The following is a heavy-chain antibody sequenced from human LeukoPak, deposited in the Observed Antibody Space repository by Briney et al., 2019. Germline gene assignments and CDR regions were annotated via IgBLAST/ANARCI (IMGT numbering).Heavy chain of an antibody. CDR1: GYTFTGYY. V-gene: IGHV1-2*04. Sequence: GASVKVSCKASGYTFTGYYMHWVRQAPGQGLEWMGWINPNSGGTNYAQKFQGWVTMTRDTSISTAYMELSRLRSDDTAVYYCARDRATVVTPHDAFDIWGQGTMVTVSS. D-gene: IGHD4-23*01. J-gene: IGHJ3*02. CDR2: INPNSGGT. CDR3: ARDRATVVTPHDAFDI.